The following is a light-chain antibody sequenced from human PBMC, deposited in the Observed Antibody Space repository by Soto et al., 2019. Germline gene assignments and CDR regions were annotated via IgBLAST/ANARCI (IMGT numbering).Light chain of an antibody. Sequence: QSALTQPASVSGSPGQSITISCTETSSDVGGYNYVSWYQQHPGKAPKLMIYDVSNRPSGVSNRFSGSKSGNTASLTISGLQAEDEADYYCSSYTSSSTVVFAGGTKLTVL. V-gene: IGLV2-14*01. J-gene: IGLJ2*01. CDR3: SSYTSSSTVV. CDR2: DVS. CDR1: SSDVGGYNY.